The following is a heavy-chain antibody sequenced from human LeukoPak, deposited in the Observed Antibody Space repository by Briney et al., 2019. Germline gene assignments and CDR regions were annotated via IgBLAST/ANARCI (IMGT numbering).Heavy chain of an antibody. CDR3: AKERCSGGSCYSGPQFDP. Sequence: GGSLRLSCAASGFTFSSYAMSWVRQAPGKGLEWVSAISGSGGSTYYADSVKGRFTISRDNSKNTLYLHMNSLRAEDTAVYYCAKERCSGGSCYSGPQFDPWGQGTLATVSS. CDR2: ISGSGGST. CDR1: GFTFSSYA. V-gene: IGHV3-23*01. J-gene: IGHJ5*02. D-gene: IGHD2-15*01.